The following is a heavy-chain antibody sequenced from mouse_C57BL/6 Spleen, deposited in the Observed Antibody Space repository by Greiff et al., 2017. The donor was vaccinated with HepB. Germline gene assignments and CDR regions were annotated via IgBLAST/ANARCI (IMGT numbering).Heavy chain of an antibody. Sequence: QVQLKESGPELVKPGASVKISCKASGYAFSSSWMNWVKQRPGKGLEWIGRIYPGDGDTNYNGKFKGKATLTADKSSSTAYMQLSSLTSEDSAVYFCASLYYDYDRDAMDYWGQGTSVTVSS. V-gene: IGHV1-82*01. CDR1: GYAFSSSW. D-gene: IGHD2-4*01. CDR3: ASLYYDYDRDAMDY. CDR2: IYPGDGDT. J-gene: IGHJ4*01.